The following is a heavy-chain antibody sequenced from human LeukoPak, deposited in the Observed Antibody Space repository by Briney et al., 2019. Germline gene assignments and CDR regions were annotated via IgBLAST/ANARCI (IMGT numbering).Heavy chain of an antibody. CDR2: LRSNGDTA. Sequence: PGGSLRLSCAASGFTFSRFAMTWVRQAPWTELEWVSTLRSNGDTAYNADSVKGRFTISRDNAKNTLYLQMNSLRAEDTAVYYCATDVPAVTIFGYWGEGTLVTVHS. CDR1: GFTFSRFA. J-gene: IGHJ4*02. V-gene: IGHV3-23*01. D-gene: IGHD2-2*01. CDR3: ATDVPAVTIFGY.